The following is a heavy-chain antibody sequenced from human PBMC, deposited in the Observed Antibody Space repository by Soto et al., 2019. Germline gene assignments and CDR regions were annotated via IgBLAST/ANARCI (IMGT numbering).Heavy chain of an antibody. CDR3: ARHRCISTSCYDYYYYGMDV. CDR2: IYPGDSDT. D-gene: IGHD2-2*01. J-gene: IGHJ6*02. V-gene: IGHV5-51*01. CDR1: GYSFTSYW. Sequence: GESLKISCKGSGYSFTSYWIGWVRQMPGKGLEWMGIIYPGDSDTRYSPSFQGQVTISADKSISTAYLQWSSLKASDTAMYYCARHRCISTSCYDYYYYGMDVWGQGTTVTVSS.